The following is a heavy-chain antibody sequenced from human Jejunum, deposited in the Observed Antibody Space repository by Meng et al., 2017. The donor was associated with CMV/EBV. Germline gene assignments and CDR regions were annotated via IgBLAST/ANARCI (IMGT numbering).Heavy chain of an antibody. CDR2: ISLGNGQT. Sequence: QVHLLQSGAEVRKPGASVKISCKTSGYTFTDHNIGWVRQAPGQGLEWVGWISLGNGQTVYGHKVQGRVTVTTDTSTSTAYMELRSLRSDDTAMYYCARDVWGFDYWGQGTLVTVPS. CDR3: ARDVWGFDY. CDR1: GYTFTDHN. J-gene: IGHJ4*02. V-gene: IGHV1-18*04. D-gene: IGHD7-27*01.